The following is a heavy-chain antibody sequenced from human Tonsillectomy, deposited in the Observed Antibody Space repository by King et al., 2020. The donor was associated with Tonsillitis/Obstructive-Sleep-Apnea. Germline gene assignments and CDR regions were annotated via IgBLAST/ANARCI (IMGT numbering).Heavy chain of an antibody. CDR1: GFTFSSYA. Sequence: VQLVESGGGVVQPGRSLRLSCAASGFTFSSYAMNWVRQAAGKGREWVAVVSYDGSNKYDADSVKGLLTISRDNSKNTLSQQMNSLRAEDTAVYYCARNAPHTRTALHWGQGTLVTVAS. CDR2: VSYDGSNK. D-gene: IGHD2-2*01. CDR3: ARNAPHTRTALH. J-gene: IGHJ4*02. V-gene: IGHV3-30*01.